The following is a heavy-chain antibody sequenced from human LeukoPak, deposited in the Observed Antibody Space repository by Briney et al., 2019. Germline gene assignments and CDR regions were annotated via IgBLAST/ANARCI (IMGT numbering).Heavy chain of an antibody. D-gene: IGHD2-21*02. J-gene: IGHJ4*02. CDR2: IKTNGDTT. V-gene: IGHV3-23*01. CDR3: AKASPYSFVALAATTADS. CDR1: GFTFSSYF. Sequence: GGSLRLSCAASGFTFSSYFMTWFRQAPGKGLEWVSTIKTNGDTTYYADSVKGRFTISRDKSKNTFFLQMNNLRADHTAVYYCAKASPYSFVALAATTADSWGPGTLVVVST.